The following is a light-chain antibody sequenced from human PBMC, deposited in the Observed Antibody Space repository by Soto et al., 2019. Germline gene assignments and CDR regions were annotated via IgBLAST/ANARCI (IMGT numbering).Light chain of an antibody. Sequence: QAVVTQEPSLTVSPGGTVTLTCASSTGAVTSGNNPSWFQQKPGQTPRTLIYTTNSRHSWTPARFSGSLLGGKAALTLSGVQPEDEAEYYCLLYYGGAQLVFGGGTQLTVL. CDR1: TGAVTSGNN. CDR2: TTN. J-gene: IGLJ3*02. V-gene: IGLV7-43*01. CDR3: LLYYGGAQLV.